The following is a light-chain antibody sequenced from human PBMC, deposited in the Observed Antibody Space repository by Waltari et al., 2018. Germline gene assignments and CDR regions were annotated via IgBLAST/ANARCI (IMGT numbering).Light chain of an antibody. J-gene: IGKJ5*01. V-gene: IGKV3-11*01. CDR3: QQRSNWPIT. CDR2: AAS. Sequence: EIVLTQSPATLSLSPGERATPACRASQSIRNYLAWYQQKPGQAPRLLSYAASTRATGIPARFSGSGSGTDFTLSISSLEPEDFAVYYCQQRSNWPITFGQGTRLEIK. CDR1: QSIRNY.